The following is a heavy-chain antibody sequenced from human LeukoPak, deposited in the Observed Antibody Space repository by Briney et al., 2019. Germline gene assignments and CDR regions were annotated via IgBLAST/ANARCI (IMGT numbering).Heavy chain of an antibody. CDR2: ISAYNGNT. V-gene: IGHV1-18*01. Sequence: ASVTVSFKASGYTFTIYGISWVRQAPGQGVEWMGWISAYNGNTNYSQKLQGRVTMTTDTNKSKDYREVRRQRSDDTAVYYCARDPVGATTVHYFDYWGQGTLVTVSS. CDR3: ARDPVGATTVHYFDY. D-gene: IGHD1-26*01. CDR1: GYTFTIYG. J-gene: IGHJ4*02.